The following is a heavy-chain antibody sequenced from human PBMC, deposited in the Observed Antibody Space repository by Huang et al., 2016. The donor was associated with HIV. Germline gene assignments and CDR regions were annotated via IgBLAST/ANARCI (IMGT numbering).Heavy chain of an antibody. CDR1: GFSFTNYW. Sequence: EVQLAQSGPEVKKPGESLKISCKGSGFSFTNYWIGWGRQMPGKGREWMGIIHPGDSDTKYSPSFQGQVTISADKSISTAYLQWSSLKASDTAMYYCVRSTSGYYYRTDYWGQGTLVTVSS. V-gene: IGHV5-51*01. CDR3: VRSTSGYYYRTDY. CDR2: IHPGDSDT. J-gene: IGHJ4*02. D-gene: IGHD3-22*01.